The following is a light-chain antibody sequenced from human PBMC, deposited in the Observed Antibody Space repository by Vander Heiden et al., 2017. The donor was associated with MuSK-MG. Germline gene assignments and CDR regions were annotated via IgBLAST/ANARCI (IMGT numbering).Light chain of an antibody. CDR1: QNISSVF. CDR2: GAS. J-gene: IGKJ3*01. CDR3: QQYANSLFT. Sequence: EIVSTQSPDTLSLSPGERATLSCRTSQNISSVFLAWYQQKPGQAPRLLIFGASTGATGTPGRFSGSGSGTDFTLSISRLEPEDFAVYYCQQYANSLFTFGPGTRVDRK. V-gene: IGKV3-20*01.